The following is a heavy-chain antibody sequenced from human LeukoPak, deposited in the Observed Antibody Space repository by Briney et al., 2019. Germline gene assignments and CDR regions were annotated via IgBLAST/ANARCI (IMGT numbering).Heavy chain of an antibody. CDR2: INPNSGGT. CDR1: GYTFTGYY. V-gene: IGHV1-2*02. D-gene: IGHD3-3*01. J-gene: IGHJ4*02. Sequence: GASVKVSCKASGYTFTGYYMHWVRQAPGQGLEWMGWINPNSGGTNYAQKFQGRVTMTRDTSISTAYMELSRLRSDDTAVYYCARDPGYDFWTTPTPVDYWGQGTLVTVSS. CDR3: ARDPGYDFWTTPTPVDY.